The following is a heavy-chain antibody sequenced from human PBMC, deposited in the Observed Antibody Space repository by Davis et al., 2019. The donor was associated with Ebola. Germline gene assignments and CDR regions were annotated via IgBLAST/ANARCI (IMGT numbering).Heavy chain of an antibody. V-gene: IGHV4-59*12. CDR3: ARNTRGSGWFLDF. CDR2: IYYSGST. Sequence: SETLSLTCTVSGGSISSYYWSWIRQPPGKGLEWIGYIYYSGSTNYNPSLKSRVTISVDTSKNQFSLMMRSLTAADTAVYYCARNTRGSGWFLDFWGRGTLVTVSS. J-gene: IGHJ4*02. D-gene: IGHD6-19*01. CDR1: GGSISSYY.